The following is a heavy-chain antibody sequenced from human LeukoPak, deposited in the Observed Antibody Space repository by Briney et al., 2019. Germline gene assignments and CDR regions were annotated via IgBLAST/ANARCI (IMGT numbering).Heavy chain of an antibody. J-gene: IGHJ4*02. CDR3: ARDIIWGVVKGSLGY. V-gene: IGHV1-46*01. CDR1: GYTFTSYY. Sequence: ASVKVSCKASGYTFTSYYMHWVRQAPGQGLEWMGIINPSGGSTSYAQKFQGRVTMTRDTSTSTVYMELSSLRSEDTAVYYCARDIIWGVVKGSLGYWGQGTLVTVSS. CDR2: INPSGGST. D-gene: IGHD3-3*01.